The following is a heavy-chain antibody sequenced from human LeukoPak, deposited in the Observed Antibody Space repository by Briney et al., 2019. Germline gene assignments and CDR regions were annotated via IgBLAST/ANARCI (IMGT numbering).Heavy chain of an antibody. Sequence: PGRSLRLSCAASGFIFRNYGMYWVPKAQARVLEWLQVIWHDGSAEFYADSVKGRFSISRDDSKNTVYLQMNSLRVEDTALYYCARDSRGGWSGYFDLWGQGIVVTVSS. J-gene: IGHJ4*02. V-gene: IGHV3-33*07. CDR3: ARDSRGGWSGYFDL. CDR1: GFIFRNYG. D-gene: IGHD6-19*01. CDR2: IWHDGSAE.